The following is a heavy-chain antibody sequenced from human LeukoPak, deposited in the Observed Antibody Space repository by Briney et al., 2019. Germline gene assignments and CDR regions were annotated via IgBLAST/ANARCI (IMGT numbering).Heavy chain of an antibody. D-gene: IGHD2-15*01. CDR2: IYYTGST. J-gene: IGHJ4*02. CDR1: GGSISSSSYY. V-gene: IGHV4-39*02. Sequence: SETLSLTCTVSGGSISSSSYYWGWIRQPPGKGLEWIGCIYYTGSTYYNPSLKSRVTISVDTSKNQFSLKLSSVTAADTAVYYCAREYCSGGSCYYFDYWGQGTLVTVSS. CDR3: AREYCSGGSCYYFDY.